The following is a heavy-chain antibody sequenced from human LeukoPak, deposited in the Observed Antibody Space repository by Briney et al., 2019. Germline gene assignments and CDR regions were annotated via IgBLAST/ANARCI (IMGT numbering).Heavy chain of an antibody. CDR3: AREDDYYDSSGYDY. Sequence: GGSLRLSCVASGFTFSNHWMSWVRQAPGKGLEWVANINQDGSAKHYVGSLKGRFTISRDNAKNSLYLQMNSLRAEDTAVYYCAREDDYYDSSGYDYWGQGTLVTVSS. V-gene: IGHV3-7*01. CDR1: GFTFSNHW. J-gene: IGHJ4*02. CDR2: INQDGSAK. D-gene: IGHD3-22*01.